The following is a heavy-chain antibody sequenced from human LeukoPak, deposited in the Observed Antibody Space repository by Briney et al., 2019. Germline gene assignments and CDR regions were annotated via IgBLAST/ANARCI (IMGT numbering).Heavy chain of an antibody. CDR3: ARDDKRITMVRGATYYYYYGMDV. D-gene: IGHD3-10*01. CDR1: GGSISSYY. J-gene: IGHJ6*02. Sequence: SETLSLTCTVSGGSISSYYWSWIRQPAGKGLEWIGRIYTSGSTNYNPSLKSRVTMSVDTSKNQFSLKLSSVTAADTAVYYCARDDKRITMVRGATYYYYYGMDVWGQGTTVTVSS. V-gene: IGHV4-4*07. CDR2: IYTSGST.